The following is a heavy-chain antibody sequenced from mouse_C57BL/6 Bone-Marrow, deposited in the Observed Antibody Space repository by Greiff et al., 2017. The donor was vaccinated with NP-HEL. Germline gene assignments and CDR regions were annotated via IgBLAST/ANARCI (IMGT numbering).Heavy chain of an antibody. CDR1: GFTFTDYY. D-gene: IGHD1-1*01. V-gene: IGHV7-3*01. J-gene: IGHJ2*01. Sequence: EVKLMESGGGLVQPGGSLSLSCAASGFTFTDYYMSWVRQPPGKALEWLGFIRNKANGYTTEYSASVKGRFTISRDNSQSILYLQMNALRAEDSATYYCARHNYGSSYFDYWGQGTTLTVSS. CDR2: IRNKANGYTT. CDR3: ARHNYGSSYFDY.